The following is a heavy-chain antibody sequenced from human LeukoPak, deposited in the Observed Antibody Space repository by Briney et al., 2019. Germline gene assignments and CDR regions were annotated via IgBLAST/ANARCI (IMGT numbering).Heavy chain of an antibody. CDR3: RWPLYSGYADVDY. CDR1: GGSISSSNW. J-gene: IGHJ4*02. Sequence: SETLSLTCAVSGGSISSSNWWSWVRQPPGKGLEWIGEIHHSGNTNYNPSLKSRVTISVDKSKNQFSLKLSSVTAEDTAVYYCRWPLYSGYADVDYWGQGTLVTVSS. D-gene: IGHD5-12*01. V-gene: IGHV4-4*02. CDR2: IHHSGNT.